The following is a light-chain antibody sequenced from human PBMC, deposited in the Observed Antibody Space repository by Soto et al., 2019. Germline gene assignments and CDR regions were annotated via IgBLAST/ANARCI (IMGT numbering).Light chain of an antibody. J-gene: IGLJ3*02. CDR2: DDT. CDR3: QVWHIGSYRV. Sequence: SYELTQPPSVSVAPGQTATISCGGNNVGSKVVHWYQQKPGQAPVLVVYDDTYRPSGIPERFSGSNSGNTATLTISRVEAGDEADYYCQVWHIGSYRVFGGGTQLTV. V-gene: IGLV3-21*02. CDR1: NVGSKV.